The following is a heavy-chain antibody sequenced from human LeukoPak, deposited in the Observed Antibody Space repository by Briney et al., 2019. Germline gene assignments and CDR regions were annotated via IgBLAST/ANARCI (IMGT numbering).Heavy chain of an antibody. CDR3: ARVEDYDILTGFDY. V-gene: IGHV3-7*01. CDR1: GFIFSNYG. J-gene: IGHJ4*02. CDR2: IKQDGREK. Sequence: GGSLRLSCAASGFIFSNYGMHWVRQAPGKGLECVANIKQDGREKYYVDSVKGRFTISRDNAKNSLYLQMNSLRAEDTAVYYCARVEDYDILTGFDYWGQGTLVTVSS. D-gene: IGHD3-9*01.